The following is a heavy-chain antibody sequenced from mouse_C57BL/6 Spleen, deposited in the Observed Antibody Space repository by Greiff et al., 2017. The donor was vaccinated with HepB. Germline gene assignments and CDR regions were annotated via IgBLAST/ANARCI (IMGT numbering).Heavy chain of an antibody. CDR3: ARSGDYDAMDY. Sequence: QVQLKQPGAELVKPGASVKLSCKASGYTFTSYWMHWVKQRPGQGLEWIGMIRPNSGSTNYNEKFKSKATLTVDKSSSTAYIQLSSLTSEDSAVYYCARSGDYDAMDYWGQGTSVTVSS. CDR1: GYTFTSYW. D-gene: IGHD2-4*01. V-gene: IGHV1-64*01. CDR2: IRPNSGST. J-gene: IGHJ4*01.